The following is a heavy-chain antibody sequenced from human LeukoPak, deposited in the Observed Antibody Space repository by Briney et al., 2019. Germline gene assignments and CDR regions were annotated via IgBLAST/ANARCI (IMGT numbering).Heavy chain of an antibody. D-gene: IGHD6-13*01. CDR3: ARDEGIAAAGIY. V-gene: IGHV4-59*01. Sequence: PSETLSLTCTVSGGSISSYYWSWIRQPPGKGLERIGYIYYSGSTNYNPSLKSRVTISVDTSKNQFSLKLSSVTAADTAVYYCARDEGIAAAGIYWGQGTLVTVSS. CDR2: IYYSGST. J-gene: IGHJ4*02. CDR1: GGSISSYY.